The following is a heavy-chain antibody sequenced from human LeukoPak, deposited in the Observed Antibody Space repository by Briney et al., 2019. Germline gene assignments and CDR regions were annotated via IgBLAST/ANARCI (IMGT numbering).Heavy chain of an antibody. D-gene: IGHD2-21*02. V-gene: IGHV4-34*01. CDR3: ARSGDYANY. Sequence: PSETLSLTCAVYGGSFSGYYWGWIRQPPGKGLEWIGEINHSGSTNYNPSLKSRVTISVDTSKNQFSLKLSSVTAADTAVYYCARSGDYANYWGQGTLVTVSS. CDR1: GGSFSGYY. J-gene: IGHJ4*02. CDR2: INHSGST.